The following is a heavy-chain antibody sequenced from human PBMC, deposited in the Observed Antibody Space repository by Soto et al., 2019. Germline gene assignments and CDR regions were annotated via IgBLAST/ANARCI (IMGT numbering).Heavy chain of an antibody. J-gene: IGHJ4*02. D-gene: IGHD2-2*01. V-gene: IGHV3-64D*06. Sequence: SLKISCSASVFTFSSYAIHCVLPSPVKGLEYVSAISSNGGSTYYADSVKGRFIISRDNSKNTLYLQMTSLRAEDTAVYYCVKIGVVVPAATYYFDYWGQGTLVTVSS. CDR2: ISSNGGST. CDR1: VFTFSSYA. CDR3: VKIGVVVPAATYYFDY.